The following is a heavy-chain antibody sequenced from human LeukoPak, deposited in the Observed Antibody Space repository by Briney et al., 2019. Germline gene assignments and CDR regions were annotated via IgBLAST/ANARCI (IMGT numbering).Heavy chain of an antibody. V-gene: IGHV4-61*01. CDR1: GGSISSSSYY. CDR3: ARDRSLGTFDY. D-gene: IGHD1-26*01. J-gene: IGHJ4*02. Sequence: SETLSLTCTVSGGSISSSSYYWGWIRQPPGKGLEWIGYTYYSGSTNYNPSLKSRVTISVDTSKNQFSLKLNSVTAADTAVYYCARDRSLGTFDYWGQGTLVTVSS. CDR2: TYYSGST.